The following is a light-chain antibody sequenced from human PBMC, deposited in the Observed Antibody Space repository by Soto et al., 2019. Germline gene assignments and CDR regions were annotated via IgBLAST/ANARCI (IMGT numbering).Light chain of an antibody. J-gene: IGKJ1*01. Sequence: DIQMTQSPSTLSASVGDRVTITCRASQSISIWLAWYQQKPGKAPKLLIYKASSLESGVPSRFSGSGSGTESTLTISSLQPDDFVTYYCQQYNSYWTFGQGTKVEIK. V-gene: IGKV1-5*03. CDR3: QQYNSYWT. CDR2: KAS. CDR1: QSISIW.